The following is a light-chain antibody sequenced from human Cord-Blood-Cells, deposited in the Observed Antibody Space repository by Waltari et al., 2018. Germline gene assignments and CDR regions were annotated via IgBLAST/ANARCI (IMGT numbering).Light chain of an antibody. CDR2: EVS. CDR1: SSDVGGYQD. CDR3: SSYTSSSNYV. V-gene: IGLV2-14*01. J-gene: IGLJ1*01. Sequence: QSALPQPASVSGSPGQSITISCTVTSSDVGGYQDASWYQQHPGKAPKLMIYEVSNRPSGVSNRFSGSKSGNTASLTISGLQAEDEADYYCSSYTSSSNYVFGTGTKVTVL.